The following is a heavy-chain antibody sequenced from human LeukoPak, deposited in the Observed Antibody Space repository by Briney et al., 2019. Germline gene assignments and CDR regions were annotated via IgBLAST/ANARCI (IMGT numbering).Heavy chain of an antibody. D-gene: IGHD3-22*01. CDR2: INDSGST. CDR1: GGSFSGYY. V-gene: IGHV4-34*01. J-gene: IGHJ4*02. Sequence: SETLSLTCAVYGGSFSGYYWSWIRQPPGKGLEWIGEINDSGSTSCSPSLQSRVSISVDTSKNQFSLKLSSVTAADTAVYYCARVIDYDISGYYLGYWGQGNRVTVSS. CDR3: ARVIDYDISGYYLGY.